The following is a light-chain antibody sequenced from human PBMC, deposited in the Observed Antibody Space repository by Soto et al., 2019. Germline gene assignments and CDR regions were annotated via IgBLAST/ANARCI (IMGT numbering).Light chain of an antibody. V-gene: IGKV3-11*01. J-gene: IGKJ5*01. Sequence: EIVLTQSQDTLSLSPGERATLSCLASQSVSSYLAWYQQKPGQAPRLLIYDASNRATGIPARFSGSGSGTDFTLTISSLEPEDFAVYYCQQRSNWPPITFGQGTRLEIK. CDR2: DAS. CDR3: QQRSNWPPIT. CDR1: QSVSSY.